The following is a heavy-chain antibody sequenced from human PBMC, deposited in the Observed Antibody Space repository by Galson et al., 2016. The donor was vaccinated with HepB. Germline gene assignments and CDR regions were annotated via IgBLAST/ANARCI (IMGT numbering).Heavy chain of an antibody. Sequence: SETLSLTCTVSGGSISSYYWNWIRQPPGKGLEWIGNIYYSGNTNYDPSLKSRVIISLDTSKNQFSLKLSSVTAADTAVYYCARVQTGMIYSFDYWGQGTLVTVSS. CDR1: GGSISSYY. J-gene: IGHJ4*02. V-gene: IGHV4-59*12. CDR2: IYYSGNT. CDR3: ARVQTGMIYSFDY. D-gene: IGHD1-1*01.